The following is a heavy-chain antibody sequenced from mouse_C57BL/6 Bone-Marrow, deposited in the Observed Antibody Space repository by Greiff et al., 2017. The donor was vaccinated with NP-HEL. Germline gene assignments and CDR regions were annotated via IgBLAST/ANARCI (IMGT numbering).Heavy chain of an antibody. Sequence: VQLQQSGAELVRPGASVTLSCKASGYTFTDYEMHWVKQTPVHGLEWIGAIDPETGGTAYNQKFTGKAILTADKSSSTAYMELRSLTSEDSAVYYCTRPYSNSWYFDVWGTGTTVTVSS. CDR3: TRPYSNSWYFDV. V-gene: IGHV1-15*01. D-gene: IGHD2-5*01. J-gene: IGHJ1*03. CDR2: IDPETGGT. CDR1: GYTFTDYE.